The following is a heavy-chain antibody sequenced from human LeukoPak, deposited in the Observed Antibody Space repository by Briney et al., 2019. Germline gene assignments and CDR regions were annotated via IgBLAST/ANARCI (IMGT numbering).Heavy chain of an antibody. V-gene: IGHV4-61*02. CDR1: GGSISSGSYY. CDR2: IYTSGST. J-gene: IGHJ4*02. Sequence: PSETLSLTCTVSGGSISSGSYYWSWIRQPAGKGLEWIGRIYTSGSTNYNPSLKSRVTISVDTSKNQFSLKLSSVTAADTAVYYCARARNYYDSSGYYYPLDYWGQGTLVTVPS. D-gene: IGHD3-22*01. CDR3: ARARNYYDSSGYYYPLDY.